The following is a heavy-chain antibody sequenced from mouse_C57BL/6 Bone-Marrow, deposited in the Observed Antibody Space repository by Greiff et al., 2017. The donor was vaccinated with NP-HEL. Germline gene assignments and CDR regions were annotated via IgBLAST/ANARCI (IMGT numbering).Heavy chain of an antibody. CDR3: ALGSSPDWYFDV. V-gene: IGHV1-47*01. D-gene: IGHD1-1*01. CDR2: FHPYNDDT. CDR1: GYTFTTYP. J-gene: IGHJ1*03. Sequence: VQVVESGAELVKPGASVKMSCKASGYTFTTYPIEWMKQNHGKSLEWIGNFHPYNDDTKYNEKFKGKATLTVEKSSSTVYLELSRLTSDDSAVYYCALGSSPDWYFDVWGTGTTVTVSS.